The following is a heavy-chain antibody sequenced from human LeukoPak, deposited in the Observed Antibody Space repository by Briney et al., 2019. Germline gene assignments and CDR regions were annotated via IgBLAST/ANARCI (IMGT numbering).Heavy chain of an antibody. V-gene: IGHV3-23*01. CDR1: GFIFSSYA. Sequence: AGGSLRLSCAASGFIFSSYAMSWVRQAPGKGLEWVSAISGSGSSTYYADSVKGRFTISRDNSKNTLYLQMNSLRAEDTALYYCAKRDGYNSNPLKDWGQGTLVTVSS. CDR2: ISGSGSST. J-gene: IGHJ4*02. CDR3: AKRDGYNSNPLKD. D-gene: IGHD5-24*01.